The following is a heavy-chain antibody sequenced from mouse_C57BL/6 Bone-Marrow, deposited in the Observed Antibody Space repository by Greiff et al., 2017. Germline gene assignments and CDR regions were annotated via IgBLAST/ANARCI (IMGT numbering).Heavy chain of an antibody. Sequence: DVQLQESGGGLVQPGGSLSLSCAASGFTFTDYYMSWVRQPPGKALEWLGFIRNKANGYTTEYSASVKGRFTISRDNSQSILYLQMNALRAEDSATYYCARGGSSCFDYWGQGTTLTVSS. V-gene: IGHV7-3*01. D-gene: IGHD1-1*01. CDR1: GFTFTDYY. J-gene: IGHJ2*01. CDR2: IRNKANGYTT. CDR3: ARGGSSCFDY.